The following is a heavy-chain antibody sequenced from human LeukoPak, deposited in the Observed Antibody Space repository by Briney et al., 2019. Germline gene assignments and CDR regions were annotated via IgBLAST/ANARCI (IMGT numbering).Heavy chain of an antibody. CDR3: AKDPGKFWSGHDY. Sequence: PGGSLGLSCAASGFTFSSYGMHWVRQAPGKGLEWVAVISYDGSNKYCADSVKGRFTISRDNSKNTLYLQMNSLRGEDTAVYYCAKDPGKFWSGHDYWGQGALVTVSS. V-gene: IGHV3-30*18. CDR1: GFTFSSYG. CDR2: ISYDGSNK. D-gene: IGHD3-3*01. J-gene: IGHJ4*02.